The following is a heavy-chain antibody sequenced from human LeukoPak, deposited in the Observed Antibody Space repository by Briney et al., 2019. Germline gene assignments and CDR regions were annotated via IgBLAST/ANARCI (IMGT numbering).Heavy chain of an antibody. CDR2: IKQDGSEK. D-gene: IGHD4-17*01. CDR1: RFTFSNYW. Sequence: GGCLRLSCAASRFTFSNYWMSWVRQAPGKGLEWVAIIKQDGSEKYYVDSVKGRFTISRDNAKNSLYLQMNSLRAEDTAVYYCAGGSDYGDPYPNDYWGQGTLVTVSS. V-gene: IGHV3-7*03. CDR3: AGGSDYGDPYPNDY. J-gene: IGHJ4*02.